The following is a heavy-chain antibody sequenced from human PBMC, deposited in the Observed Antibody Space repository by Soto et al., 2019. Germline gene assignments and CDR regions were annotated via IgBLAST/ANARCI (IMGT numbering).Heavy chain of an antibody. J-gene: IGHJ4*02. CDR1: GYGFADYC. CDR3: TRLISPVAARPS. V-gene: IGHV5-51*01. Sequence: LXISRKGSGYGFADYCIAWLVQMPVKAPEWMVIIYPGDSDTRYSPSFKGQVTISADKSINTAYLQWSSLKASDTAMYYCTRLISPVAARPSWGQGTLVTVSS. D-gene: IGHD2-15*01. CDR2: IYPGDSDT.